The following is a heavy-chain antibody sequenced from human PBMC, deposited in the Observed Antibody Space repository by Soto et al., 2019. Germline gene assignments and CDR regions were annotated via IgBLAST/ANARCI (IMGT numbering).Heavy chain of an antibody. D-gene: IGHD3-9*01. CDR1: GASNSGYH. CDR3: ARGFAIDWYTYYFDY. CDR2: ISYSGAT. Sequence: SETLSLTCTVSGASNSGYHWSWIRQSPGKGLECLGYISYSGATNYNPSLKSRVTMSIDTSKNQFSLQLNSVTAADTAVYYCARGFAIDWYTYYFDYWGQGPLVTVSS. J-gene: IGHJ4*02. V-gene: IGHV4-59*08.